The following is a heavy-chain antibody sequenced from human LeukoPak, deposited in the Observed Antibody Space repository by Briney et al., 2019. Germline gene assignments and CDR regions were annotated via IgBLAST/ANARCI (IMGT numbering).Heavy chain of an antibody. Sequence: SETLSLTCSVSGGSISSYYWSWIRQPAGKQPEWIGRMYTSGSTYYNPSLKSRVTMSADTSKNQFPLKLTSVTAADTSVYYCAREGGPGGDYGSIDSWGQGTLVTVSS. V-gene: IGHV4-4*07. D-gene: IGHD4-17*01. CDR2: MYTSGST. J-gene: IGHJ4*02. CDR3: AREGGPGGDYGSIDS. CDR1: GGSISSYY.